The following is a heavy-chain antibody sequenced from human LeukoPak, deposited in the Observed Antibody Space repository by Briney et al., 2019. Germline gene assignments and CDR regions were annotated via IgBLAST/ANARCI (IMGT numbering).Heavy chain of an antibody. Sequence: ASVKVSCKASGGTFSSYAISWVRQAPGQGLEWMGRIIPILGIANYAQKFQGRVTITADKYTSTAYMELSSLRSEDTAVYYCARLGTNLDYWGQGTLVTVSS. CDR2: IIPILGIA. CDR1: GGTFSSYA. CDR3: ARLGTNLDY. V-gene: IGHV1-69*04. D-gene: IGHD5-12*01. J-gene: IGHJ4*02.